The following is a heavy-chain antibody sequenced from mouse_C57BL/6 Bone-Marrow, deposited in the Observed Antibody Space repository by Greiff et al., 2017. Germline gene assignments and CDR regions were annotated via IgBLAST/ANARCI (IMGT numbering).Heavy chain of an antibody. D-gene: IGHD1-1*01. Sequence: QVQLQQSGAELVRPGTSVKVSCKASGYAFTNYLIEWVKQRPGQGLEWIGVINPGSGGTNYNEKFKGKATLTADKSSSTAYMQLSSLTSEDSAVYFCARGIYYYGSSPLLDAMDYWGQGTSVTVSS. CDR1: GYAFTNYL. CDR3: ARGIYYYGSSPLLDAMDY. J-gene: IGHJ4*01. CDR2: INPGSGGT. V-gene: IGHV1-54*01.